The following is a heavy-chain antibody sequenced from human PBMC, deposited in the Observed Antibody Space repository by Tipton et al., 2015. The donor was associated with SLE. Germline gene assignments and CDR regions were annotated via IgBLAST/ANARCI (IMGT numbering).Heavy chain of an antibody. CDR1: GGSISGSSYY. V-gene: IGHV4-39*07. Sequence: TLSLTCTVSGGSISGSSYYWGWIRQSPGKGLEWIGNIYYSGTTFYNPSLKSRVTISVDTSKNQFSLRLTSVTAADTAVYYCARLEDPFGIFGVPKGWFAPWGQGTLVTVSS. J-gene: IGHJ5*02. CDR3: ARLEDPFGIFGVPKGWFAP. CDR2: IYYSGTT. D-gene: IGHD3-3*01.